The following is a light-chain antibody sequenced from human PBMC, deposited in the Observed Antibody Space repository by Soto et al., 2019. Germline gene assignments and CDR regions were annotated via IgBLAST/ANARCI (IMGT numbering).Light chain of an antibody. CDR2: KAS. J-gene: IGKJ1*01. Sequence: PSTLSGSVGDRVTITCRASQTISSWLAWYQQKPGKAPKLLIYKASTLKSGVPSRFSGSGSGTEFTLTISSLQPDDFATYYCQHYNSYSEAFGQGTKV. CDR3: QHYNSYSEA. CDR1: QTISSW. V-gene: IGKV1-5*03.